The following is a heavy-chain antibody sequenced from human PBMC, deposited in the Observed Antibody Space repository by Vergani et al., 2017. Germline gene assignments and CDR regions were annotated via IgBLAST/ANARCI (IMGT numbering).Heavy chain of an antibody. J-gene: IGHJ4*02. V-gene: IGHV4-59*01. CDR3: ARARFGSSFDY. D-gene: IGHD3-10*01. Sequence: QVQLQESGPGLVKPSETLSLTCTVSGGSISSYYWSWIRQPPGKGLEWIGYIYYSGSTNYNPSLKSRVTISVDTSKNQFSLKLSSVTAADTAVYYCARARFGSSFDYWGQGTLVTVS. CDR1: GGSISSYY. CDR2: IYYSGST.